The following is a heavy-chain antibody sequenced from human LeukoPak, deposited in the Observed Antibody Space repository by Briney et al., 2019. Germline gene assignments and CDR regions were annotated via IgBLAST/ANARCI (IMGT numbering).Heavy chain of an antibody. V-gene: IGHV4-34*01. CDR3: ARGLPLWGSGSYRPGRRATQTSPDWFDP. CDR2: INHSGST. J-gene: IGHJ5*02. CDR1: GGSISSYY. Sequence: SETLSLTCTVSGGSISSYYWSWIRQPPGKGLEWIGEINHSGSTNYNPSLKSRVTISVDTSKNQFSLKLSSVTAADTAVYYCARGLPLWGSGSYRPGRRATQTSPDWFDPWGQGTLVTVSS. D-gene: IGHD3-10*01.